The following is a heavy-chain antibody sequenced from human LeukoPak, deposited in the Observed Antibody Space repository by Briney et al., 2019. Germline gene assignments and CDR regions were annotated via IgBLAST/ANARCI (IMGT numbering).Heavy chain of an antibody. J-gene: IGHJ4*02. CDR3: TRTSPGIPLDF. D-gene: IGHD1-26*01. CDR1: GVSFSGYC. CDR2: ISHSGRT. Sequence: PSETLSLTCAVSGVSFSGYCWSWLRLPPGKGPEWIGEISHSGRTSYNPSLKGRVTISLDTSMNHFSLNLRFVTAADTAVYYCTRTSPGIPLDFWGQGTLVTVSS. V-gene: IGHV4-34*01.